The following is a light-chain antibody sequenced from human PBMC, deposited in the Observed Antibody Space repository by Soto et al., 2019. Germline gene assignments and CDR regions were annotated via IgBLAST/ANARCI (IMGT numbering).Light chain of an antibody. CDR3: QQLNSYPPT. CDR1: QGISSY. V-gene: IGKV1-9*01. CDR2: AAS. Sequence: DIQMTQSPSTLSASVGDRVTITCRASQGISSYLAWYQQKPGKAPKLLIYAASTLQSGVPPRFSGSGSGTEFTLTISSLQPEDFATYYCQQLNSYPPTFGPGTKVDIK. J-gene: IGKJ3*01.